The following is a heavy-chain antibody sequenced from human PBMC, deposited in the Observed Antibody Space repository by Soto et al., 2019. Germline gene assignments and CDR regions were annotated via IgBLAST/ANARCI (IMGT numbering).Heavy chain of an antibody. V-gene: IGHV3-43*01. D-gene: IGHD2-15*01. J-gene: IGHJ6*02. Sequence: EVQLVESGGVVVQPGGSLRLSCAASGFTFDDYTMHWVRQAPGKGLEWLSLICWDGGSTYYADSVKGRFTISRDNSKNSLYLQMNSLRTEDTALYYCAKDRGLGYCSGGSCYYYYGMDVWGQGTTVTVSS. CDR2: ICWDGGST. CDR3: AKDRGLGYCSGGSCYYYYGMDV. CDR1: GFTFDDYT.